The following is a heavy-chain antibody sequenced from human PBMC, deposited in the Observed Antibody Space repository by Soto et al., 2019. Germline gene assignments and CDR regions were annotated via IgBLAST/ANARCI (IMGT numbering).Heavy chain of an antibody. Sequence: GGSLRLSCAASGFTFDYYWMHWVRQAPGKGLVWVSRVHSGGTTTTYADSVKGRFTISRDNARNTVSLQMSSLRAEDTAIYYCARDGVSATEYTWNYGTYFDYWAQGALVTFSS. CDR3: ARDGVSATEYTWNYGTYFDY. V-gene: IGHV3-74*01. CDR2: VHSGGTTT. D-gene: IGHD1-7*01. J-gene: IGHJ4*02. CDR1: GFTFDYYW.